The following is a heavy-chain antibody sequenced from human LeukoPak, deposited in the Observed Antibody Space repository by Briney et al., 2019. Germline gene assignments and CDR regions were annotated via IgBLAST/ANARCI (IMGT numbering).Heavy chain of an antibody. Sequence: KPGGSLRLSCAASGFTFSSYSMNWVRQAPGKGLEWVSSISSSSSYIYYADSVKGRFTISRDNAKNSLYLQMNSLRAEDTAEYYCAREGGSEAFDIWGQGTMVTVSS. CDR1: GFTFSSYS. V-gene: IGHV3-21*01. J-gene: IGHJ3*02. D-gene: IGHD3-16*01. CDR3: AREGGSEAFDI. CDR2: ISSSSSYI.